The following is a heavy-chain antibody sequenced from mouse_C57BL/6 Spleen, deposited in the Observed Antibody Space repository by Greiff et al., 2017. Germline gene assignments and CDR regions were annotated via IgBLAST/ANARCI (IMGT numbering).Heavy chain of an antibody. J-gene: IGHJ2*01. V-gene: IGHV1-19*01. D-gene: IGHD1-1*01. CDR3: ARASSYGYFDY. Sequence: VHVKQSGPVLVKPGASVKMSCKASGYTFTDYYMNWVKQSHGKSLEWIGVINPYNGGTSYNQKFKGKATLTVDKSSSTAYMELNSLTSEDSAVYYCARASSYGYFDYWGQGTTLTVSS. CDR1: GYTFTDYY. CDR2: INPYNGGT.